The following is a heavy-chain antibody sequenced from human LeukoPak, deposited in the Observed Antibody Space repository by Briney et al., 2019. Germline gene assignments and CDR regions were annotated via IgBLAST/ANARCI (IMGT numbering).Heavy chain of an antibody. CDR3: ASRAVAGKTFDY. D-gene: IGHD6-19*01. CDR2: IYHSGST. Sequence: SQTLSLTCTVSGGSISSGGYYWSWIRQPPGKGLEWIGYIYHSGSTYYNPSLKSRVTISVDRSKNQFSLKLSSVTAADTAVYYCASRAVAGKTFDYWGQGTLVTVSS. V-gene: IGHV4-30-2*01. CDR1: GGSISSGGYY. J-gene: IGHJ4*02.